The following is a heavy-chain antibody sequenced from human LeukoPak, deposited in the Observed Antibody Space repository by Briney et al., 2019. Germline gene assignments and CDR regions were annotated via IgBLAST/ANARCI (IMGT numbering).Heavy chain of an antibody. CDR1: GYSISSGYY. D-gene: IGHD4/OR15-4a*01. V-gene: IGHV4-38-2*02. CDR3: VREAREDFGEQPGGYGRDV. CDR2: ISYSGSA. Sequence: SETLSLTCTVSGYSISSGYYWGWIRPPPGKGLEWIGTISYSGSAFYSPSLKSRLTISIDMSKNQFSLKLSSVTPADTAVYYCVREAREDFGEQPGGYGRDVWAKGPRSPPP. J-gene: IGHJ6*02.